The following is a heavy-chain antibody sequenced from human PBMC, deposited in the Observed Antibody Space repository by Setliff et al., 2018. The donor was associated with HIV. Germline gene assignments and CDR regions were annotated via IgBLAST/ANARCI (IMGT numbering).Heavy chain of an antibody. Sequence: KPSETLSLTCTVYDGSFSDYFWTWIRQRPGKGLEWVAGMSGSDNTTFYADSVKGRFTVSRDNSKKTLYMVMDSLRAEDTAVYYCARDQIYYDSGSYPFYMDVWGKGTTVTVSS. CDR1: DGSFSDYF. J-gene: IGHJ6*03. V-gene: IGHV3-11*04. CDR3: ARDQIYYDSGSYPFYMDV. CDR2: MSGSDNTT. D-gene: IGHD3-22*01.